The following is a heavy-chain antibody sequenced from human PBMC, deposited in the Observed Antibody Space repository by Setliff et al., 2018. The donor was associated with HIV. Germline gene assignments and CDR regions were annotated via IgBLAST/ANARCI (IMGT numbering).Heavy chain of an antibody. J-gene: IGHJ6*03. CDR2: ISGYNGNT. CDR1: GYTFINFG. CDR3: ARDPRSGYDSDTAMVTVYYYYMDV. Sequence: ASVKVSCKASGYTFINFGIAWVRQAPGQGLEWVGYISGYNGNTKYAQNVQGRVTMTTDTSTSTAYMELRSLRYDDTAVYYCARDPRSGYDSDTAMVTVYYYYMDVCCKGTTVTVSS. V-gene: IGHV1-18*04. D-gene: IGHD5-18*01.